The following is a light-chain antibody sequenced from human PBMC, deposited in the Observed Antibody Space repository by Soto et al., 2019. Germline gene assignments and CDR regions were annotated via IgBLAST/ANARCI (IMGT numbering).Light chain of an antibody. CDR3: QQRYAWPPIT. CDR2: DAS. Sequence: EIVLTQSPATLSLSPGERATLPCRASRSVRSYLAWYQQKPGQAPRLLIYDASNRAAGIPARFSGSGSETDFTLTISNLEPEDFAVYYCQQRYAWPPITFGQGTRLEIK. V-gene: IGKV3-11*01. CDR1: RSVRSY. J-gene: IGKJ5*01.